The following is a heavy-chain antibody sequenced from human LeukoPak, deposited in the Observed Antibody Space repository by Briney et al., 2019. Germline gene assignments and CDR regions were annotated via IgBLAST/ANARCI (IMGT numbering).Heavy chain of an antibody. Sequence: PSETLSLTCTVSGGSISSYCWSWIRQPPGKGLEWIGYIYYSGSTNYNPSLKSRVTISVDTSKNQFSLKLSSVTAADTAVYYCARIYDFWSGYRPTDWFDPWGQGTLVTVSS. V-gene: IGHV4-59*01. D-gene: IGHD3-3*01. CDR3: ARIYDFWSGYRPTDWFDP. CDR1: GGSISSYC. J-gene: IGHJ5*02. CDR2: IYYSGST.